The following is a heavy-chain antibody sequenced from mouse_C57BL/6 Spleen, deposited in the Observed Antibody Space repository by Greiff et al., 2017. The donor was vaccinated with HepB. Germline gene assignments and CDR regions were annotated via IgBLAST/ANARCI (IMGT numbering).Heavy chain of an antibody. V-gene: IGHV1-80*01. CDR3: AFYSNYVNYAMDY. J-gene: IGHJ4*01. Sequence: QVQLKESGAELVKPGASVKISCKASGYAFSSYWMNWVKQRPGKGLEWIGQIYPGDGDTNYNGKFKGKATLTADKSSSTAYMQLSSLTSEDSAVYFCAFYSNYVNYAMDYWGQGTSVTVS. D-gene: IGHD2-5*01. CDR1: GYAFSSYW. CDR2: IYPGDGDT.